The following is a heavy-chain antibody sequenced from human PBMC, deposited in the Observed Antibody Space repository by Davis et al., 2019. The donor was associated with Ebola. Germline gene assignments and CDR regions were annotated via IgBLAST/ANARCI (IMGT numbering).Heavy chain of an antibody. CDR3: AKSRINDYADIDS. CDR2: INQDDSDK. J-gene: IGHJ4*02. Sequence: PEGSLRLSCAASGFTFSSYWMSWVRQAPGKGLEWVANINQDDSDKYYVDSVKGRFTISRDNAKNSLCLQMNSLRAEDTAVYYCAKSRINDYADIDSWGQGTLVTVSS. CDR1: GFTFSSYW. D-gene: IGHD4/OR15-4a*01. V-gene: IGHV3-7*03.